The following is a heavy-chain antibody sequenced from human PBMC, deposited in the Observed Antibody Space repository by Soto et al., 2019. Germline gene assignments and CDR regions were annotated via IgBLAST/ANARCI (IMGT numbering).Heavy chain of an antibody. D-gene: IGHD2-2*01. CDR1: GFTFSEYS. V-gene: IGHV3-21*01. J-gene: IGHJ3*02. CDR2: IANGDNHI. Sequence: EVQVVESGGGLVKPGGSLRLSCAASGFTFSEYSFLWVRQAPGKGLEWLSFIANGDNHIFYSDSVKGRFTISRDNAKNSVYLQLNSLRGDESAVYYCARENGHCTDACNRGAFDIWGQGTMVTVSS. CDR3: ARENGHCTDACNRGAFDI.